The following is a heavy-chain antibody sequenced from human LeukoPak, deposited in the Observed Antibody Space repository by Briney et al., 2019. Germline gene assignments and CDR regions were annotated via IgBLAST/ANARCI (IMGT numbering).Heavy chain of an antibody. CDR1: GGTFSSYA. Sequence: ASVKVSCKASGGTFSSYAISWVRQAPGQGLEWMGGIIPIFGTANYAQKFQGRVTITADESTSTAYMGLSSLRSEDTAVYYCARGSYDFWSGYNPTYYYYYGMDVWGQGTTVTVSS. CDR3: ARGSYDFWSGYNPTYYYYYGMDV. V-gene: IGHV1-69*13. D-gene: IGHD3-3*01. J-gene: IGHJ6*02. CDR2: IIPIFGTA.